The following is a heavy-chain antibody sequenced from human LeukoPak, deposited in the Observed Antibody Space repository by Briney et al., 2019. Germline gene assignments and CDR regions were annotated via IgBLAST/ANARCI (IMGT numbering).Heavy chain of an antibody. CDR1: GFTFSNYA. CDR3: AKDESAGYYYFDY. D-gene: IGHD3-9*01. CDR2: VSGSGGST. J-gene: IGHJ4*02. Sequence: GGSLRLSCGASGFTFSNYAMSWVRQAPGKGLEWVSGVSGSGGSTYYADSVKGRFTISRDNSKNSLYLQMHSLRAEDTAVYFCAKDESAGYYYFDYWGQGTLVTVSS. V-gene: IGHV3-23*01.